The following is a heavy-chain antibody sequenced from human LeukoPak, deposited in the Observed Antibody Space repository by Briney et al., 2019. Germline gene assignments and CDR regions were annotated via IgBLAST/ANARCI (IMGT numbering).Heavy chain of an antibody. V-gene: IGHV3-53*01. CDR2: IYSGGST. D-gene: IGHD6-6*01. J-gene: IGHJ4*02. CDR3: AAYSSCDY. Sequence: GGSLRLSCAASGFTVSSNYMTWVRQAPGRGLEWISLIYSGGSTYYADSVKGRFTISRDNSKNTLYLQMNSLRAEDTAVYYCAAYSSCDYWGQGTLVTVSS. CDR1: GFTVSSNY.